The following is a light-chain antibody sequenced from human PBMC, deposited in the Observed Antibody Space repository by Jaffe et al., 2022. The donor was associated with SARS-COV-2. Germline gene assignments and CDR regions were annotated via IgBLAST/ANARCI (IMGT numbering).Light chain of an antibody. J-gene: IGLJ3*02. Sequence: QPVVTQEPSLTVSPGGTVTLTCDSSTGPVTSEHYCYWFQQKPGQAPRILIYDTSKKVSWTPARFSGSLLGDRAALTLSGAQPDDEAEYYCFVSFTGARGVFGGGTKLTVL. CDR1: TGPVTSEHY. V-gene: IGLV7-46*01. CDR3: FVSFTGARGV. CDR2: DTS.